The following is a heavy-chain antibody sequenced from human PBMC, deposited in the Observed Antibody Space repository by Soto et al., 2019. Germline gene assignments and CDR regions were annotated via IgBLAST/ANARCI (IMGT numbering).Heavy chain of an antibody. CDR2: INGGNGNT. J-gene: IGHJ4*02. Sequence: QVQVLQSGAEVKKPGASVKVSCKASEYTFTSYTMHWVRQAPGQRLEWMGWINGGNGNTKYSQKFQGRVTITRDTSASTAYMELSSLRSDDPAVYYCARELQGLYYFDYWGQGTLVTVSS. CDR3: ARELQGLYYFDY. CDR1: EYTFTSYT. D-gene: IGHD4-4*01. V-gene: IGHV1-3*01.